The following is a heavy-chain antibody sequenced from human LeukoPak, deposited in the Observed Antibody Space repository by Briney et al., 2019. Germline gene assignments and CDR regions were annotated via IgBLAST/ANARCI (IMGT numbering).Heavy chain of an antibody. CDR3: GRSHYFDSSGFFSYYYGLDV. D-gene: IGHD3-22*01. J-gene: IGHJ6*02. V-gene: IGHV3-74*01. CDR1: GFTFSSYW. Sequence: GGSLRLSCAASGFTFSSYWMHWIRQVPGKGLVWVSRTNSDGTSIRYADSVKGRFTISRDNAKNTLYLQMNSLRVEDTAVYYCGRSHYFDSSGFFSYYYGLDVWGRGTTVTVSS. CDR2: TNSDGTSI.